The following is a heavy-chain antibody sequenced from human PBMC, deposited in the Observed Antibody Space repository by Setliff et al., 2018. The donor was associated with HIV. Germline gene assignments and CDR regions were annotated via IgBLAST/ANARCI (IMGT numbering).Heavy chain of an antibody. V-gene: IGHV4-31*03. J-gene: IGHJ4*02. CDR3: ARVCPPVRYNFWSGYYPKAGYFDY. CDR1: GGSTSSGVYY. D-gene: IGHD3-3*01. CDR2: IHYSGSI. Sequence: SETLSLTCTVSGGSTSSGVYYWSWIRHHPGKGLEWIGYIHYSGSIYYNPSLKSRVTISVDTSKNQFSLKLSSVTAADTAVYYCARVCPPVRYNFWSGYYPKAGYFDYWGLGALVTVSS.